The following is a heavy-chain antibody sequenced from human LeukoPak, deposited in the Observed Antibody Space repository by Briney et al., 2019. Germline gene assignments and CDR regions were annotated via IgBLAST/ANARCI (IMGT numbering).Heavy chain of an antibody. CDR2: IYTSGST. V-gene: IGHV4-61*02. Sequence: PSQTLSLTCTVSGGSISSGSYYWSWIRQPAGKGLEWIGRIYTSGSTNYNPSLKSRVTISVDTSKNQFSLKLSSVTAADTAVYYCAREWYCSSTSCYTLWFDPWGQGTLVTVSS. CDR3: AREWYCSSTSCYTLWFDP. CDR1: GGSISSGSYY. D-gene: IGHD2-2*02. J-gene: IGHJ5*02.